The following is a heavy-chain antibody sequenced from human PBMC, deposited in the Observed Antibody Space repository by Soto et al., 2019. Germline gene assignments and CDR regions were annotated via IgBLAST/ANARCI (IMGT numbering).Heavy chain of an antibody. Sequence: SGPTLVNPAQTLTLTCTFSGFSLSTSGMCVSWIRQPPGKALEWLALIDWDDDKYYSTSLKTRLTISKDTPKNQVVLTMTNMDPVDTATYYCARSYTAMGQNDFSYYYYGMDVWGQGTTVTVSS. D-gene: IGHD5-18*01. CDR3: ARSYTAMGQNDFSYYYYGMDV. CDR1: GFSLSTSGMC. J-gene: IGHJ6*02. V-gene: IGHV2-70*01. CDR2: IDWDDDK.